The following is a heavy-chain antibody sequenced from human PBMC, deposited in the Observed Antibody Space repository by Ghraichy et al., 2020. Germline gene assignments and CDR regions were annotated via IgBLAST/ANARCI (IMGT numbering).Heavy chain of an antibody. CDR2: IYPGDSDT. J-gene: IGHJ3*02. CDR3: ARSREGLIPEDAFDI. Sequence: GGSLRLSCKGSGYSFTSYWIGWVRQMPGKGLEWMGIIYPGDSDTRYSPSFQGQVTISADKSISTAYLQWSSLKASDTAMYYCARSREGLIPEDAFDIWGQGTMVTVSS. V-gene: IGHV5-51*01. D-gene: IGHD2-2*02. CDR1: GYSFTSYW.